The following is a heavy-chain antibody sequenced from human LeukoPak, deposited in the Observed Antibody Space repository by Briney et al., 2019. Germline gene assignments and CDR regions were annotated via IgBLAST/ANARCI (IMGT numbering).Heavy chain of an antibody. V-gene: IGHV3-48*01. CDR3: ARDQWLDY. D-gene: IGHD6-19*01. Sequence: GGSLRLSCAASGFTFSGFVMNWVRQAPGKGLEWVSFIGNSGNTIYYADSVKGRFTISRDNAKNSLYLQMESLRAEDTAVYYCARDQWLDYWGKGTLVTVSS. CDR1: GFTFSGFV. CDR2: IGNSGNTI. J-gene: IGHJ4*02.